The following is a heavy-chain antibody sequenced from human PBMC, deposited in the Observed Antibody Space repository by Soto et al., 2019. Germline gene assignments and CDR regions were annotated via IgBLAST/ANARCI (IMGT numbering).Heavy chain of an antibody. Sequence: SETLSLTCTVSGGSISSYYWSWIRQPPGKGLEWIGYIYYSGSTNYNPSLKSRVTISVDTSKNQFSLKLSSVTAADTAVYYCARGGIAAWFDPWGQGTLVTVSS. D-gene: IGHD2-21*01. CDR1: GGSISSYY. CDR2: IYYSGST. J-gene: IGHJ5*02. V-gene: IGHV4-59*12. CDR3: ARGGIAAWFDP.